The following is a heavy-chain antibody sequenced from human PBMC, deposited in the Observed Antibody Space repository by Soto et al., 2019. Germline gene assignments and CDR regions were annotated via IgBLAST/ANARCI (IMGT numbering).Heavy chain of an antibody. J-gene: IGHJ6*02. D-gene: IGHD2-8*02. CDR3: ARVWGGLLDYYYGMDV. CDR2: ISSSGSTI. V-gene: IGHV3-11*01. CDR1: GFTFSDYY. Sequence: SLRLSCAASGFTFSDYYMSWIRQAPGKGLEWVSYISSSGSTIYYADSVKGRFTISRDNAKNSLYLQMNSLRAEDTAVYYCARVWGGLLDYYYGMDVWGQGTTVTVSS.